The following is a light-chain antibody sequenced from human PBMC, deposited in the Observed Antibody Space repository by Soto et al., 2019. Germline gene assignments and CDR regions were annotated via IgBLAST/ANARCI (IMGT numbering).Light chain of an antibody. CDR2: DVN. J-gene: IGLJ2*01. Sequence: QSALTQPASVSGSPGQSITISCTGTSSDVGAYNYVSWYQQYPGKAPKLMIYDVNNRPSGVSDRFSGSKSGNTASLTISGLQADDEADYYCSSYTSSGSLAFGGGTKLTVL. CDR3: SSYTSSGSLA. CDR1: SSDVGAYNY. V-gene: IGLV2-14*01.